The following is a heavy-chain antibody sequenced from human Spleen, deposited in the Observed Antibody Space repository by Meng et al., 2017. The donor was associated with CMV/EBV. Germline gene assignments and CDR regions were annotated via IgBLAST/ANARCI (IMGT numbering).Heavy chain of an antibody. Sequence: GESLKISCAASGFTFDDYAMHWVRQAPGKGLEWVSCITSGGSSIYYADSVKGRFTISRDNAKNSLYLQMNSLRAEDTAVYYCARESSNSHCLDVWGQGTTVTVSS. J-gene: IGHJ6*02. V-gene: IGHV3-11*04. CDR3: ARESSNSHCLDV. CDR2: ITSGGSSI. CDR1: GFTFDDYA. D-gene: IGHD6-6*01.